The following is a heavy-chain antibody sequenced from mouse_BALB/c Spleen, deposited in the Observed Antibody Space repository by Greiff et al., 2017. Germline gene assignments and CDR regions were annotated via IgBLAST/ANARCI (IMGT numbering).Heavy chain of an antibody. CDR1: GFTFSSYT. J-gene: IGHJ4*01. V-gene: IGHV5-6-4*01. D-gene: IGHD1-1*01. CDR2: ISSGGSYT. Sequence: EVQRVESGGGLVQPGGSRKLSCAASGFTFSSYTMSWVRQTPEKRLEWVATISSGGSYTYYPDSVKGRFTISRDNAKNTLYLQMSSLKSEDTAMYYCTRVSYGSSYGYAMDYWGQGTSVTVSS. CDR3: TRVSYGSSYGYAMDY.